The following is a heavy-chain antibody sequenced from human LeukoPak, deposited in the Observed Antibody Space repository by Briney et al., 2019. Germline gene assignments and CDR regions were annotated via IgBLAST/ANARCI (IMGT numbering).Heavy chain of an antibody. Sequence: GESLKISCKGSGYRFTNYWIGWVRQMPGKGLELMGIIYPGDSDTRYSPSFQGQVTISADKSISTAHLQWSSLKASDTAMYYCARLGVTAAIMGDYYGIDVWGQGTTVTVSS. CDR2: IYPGDSDT. CDR1: GYRFTNYW. D-gene: IGHD2-2*01. CDR3: ARLGVTAAIMGDYYGIDV. J-gene: IGHJ6*02. V-gene: IGHV5-51*01.